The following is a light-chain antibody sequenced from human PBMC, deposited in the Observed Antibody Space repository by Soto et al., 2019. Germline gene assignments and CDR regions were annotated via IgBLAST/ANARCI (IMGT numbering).Light chain of an antibody. V-gene: IGKV4-1*01. J-gene: IGKJ4*01. CDR1: QSVSDSSNNKNY. CDR3: QQFRSTPLT. CDR2: WAS. Sequence: DIVMTQSPDSLAVSLGERATINCKSSQSVSDSSNNKNYIAWYQLKPGQPPKLLIFWASTRESGVPDRFSGSGSGTDFTLTISSPQAEDVAVYCCQQFRSTPLTFGGGTKVEIK.